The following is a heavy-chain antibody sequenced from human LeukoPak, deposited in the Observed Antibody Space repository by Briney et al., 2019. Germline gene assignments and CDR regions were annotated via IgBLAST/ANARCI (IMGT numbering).Heavy chain of an antibody. V-gene: IGHV4-38-2*02. D-gene: IGHD3-10*01. CDR1: GYSISSGYY. Sequence: PSETLSLTCAVSGYSISSGYYWGWIRQPPGKGLEWIGEINHSGSTNYNPSLKSRVTISVDTSKNQFSLKLSSVTAADTAVYYCAREAYGSGSLKTEAFVDYWGQGTLVTVSS. CDR2: INHSGST. J-gene: IGHJ4*02. CDR3: AREAYGSGSLKTEAFVDY.